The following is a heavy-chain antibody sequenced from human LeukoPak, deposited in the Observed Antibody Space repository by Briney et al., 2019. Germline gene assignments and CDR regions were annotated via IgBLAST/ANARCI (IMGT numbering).Heavy chain of an antibody. D-gene: IGHD5-18*01. J-gene: IGHJ4*02. V-gene: IGHV4-38-2*01. CDR1: GYSISSGYY. CDR2: IYHSGST. CDR3: ARGDTAMAHYFTT. Sequence: SETLSLTCAVSGYSISSGYYWGWIRQPPGEGLEWIGSIYHSGSTYYNPSLKSRVTISVDTSKNQFSLKLSSVTAADTAVYYCARGDTAMAHYFTTGAREPWSPSPQ.